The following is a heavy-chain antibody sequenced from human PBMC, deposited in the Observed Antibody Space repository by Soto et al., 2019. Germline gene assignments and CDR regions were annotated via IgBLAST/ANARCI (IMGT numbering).Heavy chain of an antibody. J-gene: IGHJ4*02. CDR2: INAGNGNT. D-gene: IGHD6-19*01. Sequence: QVQLVQSGAEVKKPGASVKVSCKASGYTFTSYAIHWVRQAPGQRLEWMGWINAGNGNTKYSQKFQDRVTITRDTSASTADMELSSLRSEDTAVYYCARDLCGWPDYGGQGTLVTVSS. CDR1: GYTFTSYA. CDR3: ARDLCGWPDY. V-gene: IGHV1-3*01.